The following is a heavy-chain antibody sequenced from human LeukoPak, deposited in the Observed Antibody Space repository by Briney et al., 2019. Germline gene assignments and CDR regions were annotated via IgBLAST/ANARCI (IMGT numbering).Heavy chain of an antibody. J-gene: IGHJ5*02. V-gene: IGHV1-8*03. D-gene: IGHD6-6*01. CDR1: GYPFTSYD. CDR2: MNPNSGNT. Sequence: ASVKVSCKASGYPFTSYDINWVRQATGQGLEWMGWMNPNSGNTGYAQKFQGRVTFSRNTSITTAYMELGSLRSEDTAVYYCARAIRADRRGSWFDPWGQGTLVTVSS. CDR3: ARAIRADRRGSWFDP.